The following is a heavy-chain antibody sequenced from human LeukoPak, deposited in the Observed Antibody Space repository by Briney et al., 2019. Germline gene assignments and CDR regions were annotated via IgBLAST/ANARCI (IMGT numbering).Heavy chain of an antibody. V-gene: IGHV1-69*05. D-gene: IGHD1-1*01. CDR3: ARADNWHPAGRYYFDY. Sequence: SVKVSCKASVGTFSSYAISWVRQAPGQGLEWMGGIIPIFGTANYAQKFQGRVTITTDEYTSTASMELSSMRSEDTDVYYCARADNWHPAGRYYFDYWGQGTLVTVSS. CDR2: IIPIFGTA. CDR1: VGTFSSYA. J-gene: IGHJ4*02.